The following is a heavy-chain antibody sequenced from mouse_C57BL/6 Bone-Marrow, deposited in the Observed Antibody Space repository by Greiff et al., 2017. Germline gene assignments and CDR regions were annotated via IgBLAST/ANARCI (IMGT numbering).Heavy chain of an antibody. CDR3: ARPNVGDYFDY. Sequence: EVKLMESGGGLVKPGGSLKLSCAASGFTFSDYGMHWVRQAPEKGLEWVAYISSGSSTIYYADTVKGRFTISRDNAKNTLFLQMTSLRSEDTAMYYCARPNVGDYFDYWGQGTTLTVSS. CDR2: ISSGSSTI. V-gene: IGHV5-17*01. J-gene: IGHJ2*01. CDR1: GFTFSDYG.